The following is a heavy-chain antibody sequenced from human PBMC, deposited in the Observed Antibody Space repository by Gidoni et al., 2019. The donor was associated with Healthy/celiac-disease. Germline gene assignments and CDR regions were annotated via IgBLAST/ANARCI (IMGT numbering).Heavy chain of an antibody. CDR2: ISGGGGST. J-gene: IGHJ4*02. V-gene: IGHV3-23*01. CDR1: CFTFIHYS. Sequence: ELQLFESGGCLVQPGGSLRRSCAASCFTFIHYSMTWGRQAPGKGLGWVSAISGGGGSTYYADSVKGRFTISRDNSKNTLYLQMNSLRAEDTAVYYCAKDPYASGSFPSGFNYWGQGTLVTVSS. D-gene: IGHD3-10*01. CDR3: AKDPYASGSFPSGFNY.